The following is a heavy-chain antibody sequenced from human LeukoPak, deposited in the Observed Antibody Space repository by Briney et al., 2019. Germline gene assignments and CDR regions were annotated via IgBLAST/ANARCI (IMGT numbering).Heavy chain of an antibody. CDR3: TRDGYYYDSSGYYYFDY. Sequence: GGSLRLSCAASGFTFSSYGMHWVRQAPGKGLEWVAVIWYDGSNKYYADSVKGRFTISRDNSKNTLYLQMNSLRAEDTAVYYCTRDGYYYDSSGYYYFDYWGQGTLVTVSS. CDR1: GFTFSSYG. CDR2: IWYDGSNK. D-gene: IGHD3-22*01. J-gene: IGHJ4*02. V-gene: IGHV3-33*01.